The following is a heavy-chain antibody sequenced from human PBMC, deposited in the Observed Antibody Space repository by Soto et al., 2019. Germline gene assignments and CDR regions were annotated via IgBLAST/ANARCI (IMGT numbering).Heavy chain of an antibody. J-gene: IGHJ5*02. CDR1: GGSINSSSYF. D-gene: IGHD6-19*01. V-gene: IGHV4-39*01. CDR2: IYYSGST. Sequence: PSETLSLTCSVSGGSINSSSYFWGWVRQPPGKGLEWIGSIYYSGSTYYNPSLRSRVTISVDTSKNQFSLKLGSVTAADTAVFYCARHYSSGSRNWFDPWGQGTQVTVSS. CDR3: ARHYSSGSRNWFDP.